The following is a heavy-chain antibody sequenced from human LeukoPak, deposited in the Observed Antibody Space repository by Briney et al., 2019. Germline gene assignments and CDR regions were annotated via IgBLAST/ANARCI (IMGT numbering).Heavy chain of an antibody. CDR3: AKGPLSHFDS. CDR1: GFTFSTYT. CDR2: ITSGSSYI. J-gene: IGHJ4*02. D-gene: IGHD2/OR15-2a*01. Sequence: GGSLRLSCAASGFTFSTYTMNWVRQAPGKGLEWVSSITSGSSYIYYADSVKGRFAISRDNAKNSLYLQMNSLRAEDTAVYYCAKGPLSHFDSWGQGTLVTVSS. V-gene: IGHV3-21*01.